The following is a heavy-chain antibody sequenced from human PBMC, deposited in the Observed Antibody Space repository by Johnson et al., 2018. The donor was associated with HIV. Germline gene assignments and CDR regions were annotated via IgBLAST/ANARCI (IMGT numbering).Heavy chain of an antibody. CDR1: GFTFSDYY. D-gene: IGHD3-9*01. CDR2: IGSGGTTK. CDR3: AKDGPVLRYFDWSDAFDI. J-gene: IGHJ3*02. V-gene: IGHV3-11*04. Sequence: QVQLVESGGGLVKTGGSLRLSCAASGFTFSDYYMSWIRQAPGKGLEWLSYIGSGGTTKYYADSVKGRFTISRDNSKNTLYLQMNSLRAEDTAVYYCAKDGPVLRYFDWSDAFDIWGQGTMVTVSS.